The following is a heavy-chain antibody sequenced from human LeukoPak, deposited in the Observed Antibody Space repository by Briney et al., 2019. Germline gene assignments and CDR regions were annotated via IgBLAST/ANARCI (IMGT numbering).Heavy chain of an antibody. CDR2: ISGSGGST. D-gene: IGHD6-13*01. V-gene: IGHV3-23*01. J-gene: IGHJ5*02. CDR3: AKGQRKYSSSWYAP. CDR1: GFTFSSYS. Sequence: GSLRLSCSAAGFTFSSYSMIWVLQAPGKGVEWVSAISGSGGSTYYADSVKGRFTISRDNSKNTLYLQMNSLRAQDTAVYYCAKGQRKYSSSWYAPWGQGTLVTVSS.